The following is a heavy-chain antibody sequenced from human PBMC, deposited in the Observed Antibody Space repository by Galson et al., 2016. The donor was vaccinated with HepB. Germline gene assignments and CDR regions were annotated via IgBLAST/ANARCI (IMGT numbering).Heavy chain of an antibody. Sequence: SLRLSCAASGFTFSSYNMNWVRQAPGKGLEWVSSISSSGSYIYYADVVKGRFTISRDNSKNTLYLQMNSLRTEDSALYYCANGGDYFRFDSWGQGALVTVSS. V-gene: IGHV3-21*04. CDR2: ISSSGSYI. J-gene: IGHJ4*02. CDR3: ANGGDYFRFDS. CDR1: GFTFSSYN. D-gene: IGHD4-17*01.